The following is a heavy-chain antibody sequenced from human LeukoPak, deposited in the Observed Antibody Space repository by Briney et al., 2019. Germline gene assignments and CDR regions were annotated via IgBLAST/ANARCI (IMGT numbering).Heavy chain of an antibody. CDR3: ARVFYDSSGYYLDY. CDR2: TRNKANSYTT. D-gene: IGHD3-22*01. Sequence: PGGSLRLSCAASGFTFSQHYMDWVRQAPGQGLEWVGRTRNKANSYTTEYAASVKGRFTISRDESKDSLYLQMNSLKTEDTAVYYCARVFYDSSGYYLDYWGQGTLVTVSS. CDR1: GFTFSQHY. V-gene: IGHV3-72*01. J-gene: IGHJ4*02.